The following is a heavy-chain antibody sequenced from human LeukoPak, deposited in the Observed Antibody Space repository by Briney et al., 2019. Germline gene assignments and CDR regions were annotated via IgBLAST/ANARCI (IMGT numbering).Heavy chain of an antibody. D-gene: IGHD3-22*01. V-gene: IGHV1-46*01. CDR2: IKPSGGST. CDR3: ARDELTNYYDSSGYPSIPDY. Sequence: ASVKVSCKASGYTFTSYYMHWVRQAPGQGLEWMGIIKPSGGSTSYAQKFQGRVTMTRDTSTSTVYMELSSLRSEDTAVYYCARDELTNYYDSSGYPSIPDYWGQGTLVTVSS. J-gene: IGHJ4*02. CDR1: GYTFTSYY.